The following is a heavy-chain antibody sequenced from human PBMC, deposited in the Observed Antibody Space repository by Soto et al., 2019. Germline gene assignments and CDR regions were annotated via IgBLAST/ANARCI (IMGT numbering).Heavy chain of an antibody. CDR3: ARWVYAFDY. CDR1: GFTFSTYA. J-gene: IGHJ4*02. Sequence: QVQLVESGGGVVQPGRSLRLSCAASGFTFSTYAMNWVRQAPGKGLEWVAAISYDASNKYYAGSVKGRFTISRDNYKNTLYLQMNSRRTEDTAMYYCARWVYAFDYWGQGTLVTVSS. D-gene: IGHD6-13*01. V-gene: IGHV3-30-3*01. CDR2: ISYDASNK.